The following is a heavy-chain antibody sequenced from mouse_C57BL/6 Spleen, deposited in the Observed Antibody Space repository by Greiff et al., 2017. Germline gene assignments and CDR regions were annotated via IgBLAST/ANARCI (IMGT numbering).Heavy chain of an antibody. CDR3: ARHDRAYYCGSIYEEAMDY. V-gene: IGHV1-62-2*01. J-gene: IGHJ4*01. CDR1: GYTFTEYT. CDR2: FYPGSGSI. Sequence: QVQLQQSGAELVKPGASVKLSCKASGYTFTEYTIHWVKQRSGQGLEWIGWFYPGSGSIKYNEKFKDKATLTADKSSSTDYMEVSRLTSEDSAVYFCARHDRAYYCGSIYEEAMDYWGQGTSVTVSS. D-gene: IGHD1-1*01.